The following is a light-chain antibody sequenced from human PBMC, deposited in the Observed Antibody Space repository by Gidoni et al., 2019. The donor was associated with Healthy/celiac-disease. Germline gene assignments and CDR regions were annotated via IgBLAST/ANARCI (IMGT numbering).Light chain of an antibody. CDR1: QSVLYSSNNKNY. V-gene: IGKV4-1*01. Sequence: DTVMTQSPDSLAVSLGERATINCKSSQSVLYSSNNKNYLAWYQQKPGQSPRLLIYWASTRESGVPDRFSGSGSGTDFTLTISSLQAEDVAVYYCQQYYASPWTFXXXTKVEIK. CDR2: WAS. J-gene: IGKJ1*01. CDR3: QQYYASPWT.